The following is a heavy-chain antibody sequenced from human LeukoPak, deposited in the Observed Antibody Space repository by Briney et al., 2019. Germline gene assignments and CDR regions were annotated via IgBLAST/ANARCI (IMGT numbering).Heavy chain of an antibody. J-gene: IGHJ3*02. CDR1: GFTFSSYE. CDR2: ISSSGSTI. V-gene: IGHV3-48*03. D-gene: IGHD3-22*01. Sequence: PGGSLSLSCAASGFTFSSYEMNWVRQAPGKGLEWVSYISSSGSTIYYADSVKGRFTISRDNAKNSLYLQMNSLRAEDTAVYYCAKDQARSITMIVVAREPGAFDIWGQGTMVTVSS. CDR3: AKDQARSITMIVVAREPGAFDI.